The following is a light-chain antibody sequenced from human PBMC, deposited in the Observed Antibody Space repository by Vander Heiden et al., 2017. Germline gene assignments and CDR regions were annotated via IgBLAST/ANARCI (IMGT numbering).Light chain of an antibody. J-gene: IGKJ1*01. CDR2: GAS. V-gene: IGKV1-12*01. CDR1: QNINNW. Sequence: DIQIPQSPSSVSAYVGDRVTLTCRARQNINNWLAWYQQKPGKAPKFLIAGASSLQSGVPSRFSASGAGTYFTLTITSLQPEDFATYYCLQDYTFPWTLGQGTKVEVK. CDR3: LQDYTFPWT.